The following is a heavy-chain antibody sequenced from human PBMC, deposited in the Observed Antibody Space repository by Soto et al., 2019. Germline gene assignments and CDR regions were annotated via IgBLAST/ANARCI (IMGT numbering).Heavy chain of an antibody. D-gene: IGHD3-10*01. J-gene: IGHJ4*02. CDR1: GGSFSGYY. CDR3: ARQWFGELFTFDY. Sequence: SETLSLTCAVYGGSFSGYYWSWIRQPPGKGLEWIGEINHSGITNYNPSLTSRVTISVDTSKNHFSLRLSSVTAADTAVYYCARQWFGELFTFDYWGQGTLVTVSS. CDR2: INHSGIT. V-gene: IGHV4-34*01.